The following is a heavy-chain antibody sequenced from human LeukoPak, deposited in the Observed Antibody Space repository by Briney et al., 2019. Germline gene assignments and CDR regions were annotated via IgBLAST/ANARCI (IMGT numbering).Heavy chain of an antibody. CDR3: AGVRAPLYNWFDP. J-gene: IGHJ5*02. Sequence: ASVKVSCTASGDTFTGYYKHWVRQAPGQGLEWMGWISAYNGNTNNAPNLKGRVTIATKTSNNPSYIQRSSLRADETAVYSAAGVRAPLYNWFDPWGQGTLVTVSS. CDR1: GDTFTGYY. V-gene: IGHV1-18*04. CDR2: ISAYNGNT.